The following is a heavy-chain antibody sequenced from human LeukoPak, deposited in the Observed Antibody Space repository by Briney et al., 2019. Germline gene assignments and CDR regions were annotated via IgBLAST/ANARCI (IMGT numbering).Heavy chain of an antibody. D-gene: IGHD6-13*01. V-gene: IGHV3-11*05. J-gene: IGHJ4*02. CDR1: GITFSDYY. CDR2: ISSSSSYT. Sequence: GGSLRPSCAAFGITFSDYYMSWIRRAPGKGLEGVSYISSSSSYTNYADSVKGRFTISRDNSNNTLYLQMNSLRAEDTAVYHCAKDRAYSTNWYSGDCWGQGTLVTVSS. CDR3: AKDRAYSTNWYSGDC.